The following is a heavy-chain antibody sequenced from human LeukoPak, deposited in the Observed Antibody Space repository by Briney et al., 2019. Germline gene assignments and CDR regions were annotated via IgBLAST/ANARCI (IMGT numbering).Heavy chain of an antibody. Sequence: ASVKVSCKASGYTFTGYYIHWVRQAPGEGLEWVGWSYPNSGDTYYAQKFHGRVTMTRDTSINTAYMELSRLTSDDTGVYFCARPPHELVSAAPFDYWGQGTLVTVSS. V-gene: IGHV1-2*02. CDR1: GYTFTGYY. D-gene: IGHD2-2*01. J-gene: IGHJ4*02. CDR3: ARPPHELVSAAPFDY. CDR2: SYPNSGDT.